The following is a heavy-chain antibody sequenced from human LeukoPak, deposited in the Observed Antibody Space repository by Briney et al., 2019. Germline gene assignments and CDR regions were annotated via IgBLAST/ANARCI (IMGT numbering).Heavy chain of an antibody. D-gene: IGHD3-22*01. Sequence: SETLSLTCTVSGGSISSYYWSWIRQPPGKGLEWIGYIYYSGSTNYNPSLKSRVTISVDTSKNQFSLKLSSVTAADTAVYYCARGPGNYYDSSGYPADWGQGTLVTVSS. V-gene: IGHV4-59*01. CDR2: IYYSGST. J-gene: IGHJ4*02. CDR1: GGSISSYY. CDR3: ARGPGNYYDSSGYPAD.